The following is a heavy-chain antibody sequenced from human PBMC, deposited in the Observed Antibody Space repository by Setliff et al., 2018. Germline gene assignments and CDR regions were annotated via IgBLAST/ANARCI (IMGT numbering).Heavy chain of an antibody. Sequence: SVKVSCKASGGTFSSYALSWVRQAPGQGLEWMGGIIPMFGTANYAQKFQGRVTMTTDTSTSTAYMELRSLRSDDTAVYYCAREGSTNWFDPWGQGTLVTVSS. CDR2: IIPMFGTA. J-gene: IGHJ5*02. CDR1: GGTFSSYA. V-gene: IGHV1-69*05. CDR3: AREGSTNWFDP.